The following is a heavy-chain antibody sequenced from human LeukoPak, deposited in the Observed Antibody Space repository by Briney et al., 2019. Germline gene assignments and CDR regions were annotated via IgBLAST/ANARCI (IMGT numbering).Heavy chain of an antibody. CDR2: IRSKAYGGTT. J-gene: IGHJ6*02. D-gene: IGHD3-3*01. V-gene: IGHV3-49*04. CDR3: TRAPAYYDFWSGYYTPYYYYGMDV. CDR1: GFTFGDYA. Sequence: GGSLRLSCTASGFTFGDYAMSWVRQAPGKGLEWVGFIRSKAYGGTTEYAASVKGRFTTSRDDSKSIAYLQMNSLKTEDTAVYYCTRAPAYYDFWSGYYTPYYYYGMDVWGQGTTVTVSS.